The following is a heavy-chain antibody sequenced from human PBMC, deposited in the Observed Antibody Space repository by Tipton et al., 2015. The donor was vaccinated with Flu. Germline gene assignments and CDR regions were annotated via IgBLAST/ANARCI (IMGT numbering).Heavy chain of an antibody. V-gene: IGHV4-59*01. CDR3: ARDIYEVGATKYFDY. J-gene: IGHJ4*02. CDR1: YGSITIFY. CDR2: FHSSGRT. D-gene: IGHD1-26*01. Sequence: TLSLTCSVSYGSITIFYWSWIRQSPDKGLEWIGQFHSSGRTYDNPAFRSRIAMSLDTSKNQFSLNLRSVTAADTAIYYCARDIYEVGATKYFDYWGQGTLVTVSS.